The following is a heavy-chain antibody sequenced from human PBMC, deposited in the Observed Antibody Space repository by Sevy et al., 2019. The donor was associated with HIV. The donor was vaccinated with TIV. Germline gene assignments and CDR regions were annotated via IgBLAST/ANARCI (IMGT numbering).Heavy chain of an antibody. Sequence: SETLSLTCAVYGGSFSGYYWSWIRQPPGKGLEWIGEINHSGSTNYNPSLKSRVTISVDTSKNQFSLKLSSVTAADTAVYYCARVKVQLGLDYWGQGTLVTVSS. D-gene: IGHD1-1*01. CDR2: INHSGST. J-gene: IGHJ4*02. V-gene: IGHV4-34*01. CDR1: GGSFSGYY. CDR3: ARVKVQLGLDY.